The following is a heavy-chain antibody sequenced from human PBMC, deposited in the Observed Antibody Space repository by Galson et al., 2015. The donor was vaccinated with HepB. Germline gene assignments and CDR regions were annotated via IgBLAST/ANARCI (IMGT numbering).Heavy chain of an antibody. J-gene: IGHJ5*02. V-gene: IGHV2-5*02. CDR2: IYWDDEK. CDR1: GFSLSRRGLG. D-gene: IGHD2-15*01. Sequence: PALVKPTQTLTLTCTFSGFSLSRRGLGVGWIRQPPGKALEWLALIYWDDEKHYSPSLKSRLTISKDTSKNQVVLKMTDMDPVDTGTYYCAHLGYCSGATCYPNFIRWFDPWGQGILVTVSS. CDR3: AHLGYCSGATCYPNFIRWFDP.